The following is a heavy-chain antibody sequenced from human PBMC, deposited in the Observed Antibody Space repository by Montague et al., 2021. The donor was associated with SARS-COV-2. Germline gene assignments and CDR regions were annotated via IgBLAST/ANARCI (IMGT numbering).Heavy chain of an antibody. CDR3: ARGQVTISGVLIFIPAAGHLDV. J-gene: IGHJ3*01. CDR2: INHTGSA. Sequence: SETLSLTCAVYGGSFSDYYWTWIRQPPGKGLEWIGEINHTGSATYNPSLKGRATLSRDTSKNQFSLKLQSVTPADTAVYYCARGQVTISGVLIFIPAAGHLDVWGQGTSVTVSS. CDR1: GGSFSDYY. D-gene: IGHD3-3*01. V-gene: IGHV4-34*01.